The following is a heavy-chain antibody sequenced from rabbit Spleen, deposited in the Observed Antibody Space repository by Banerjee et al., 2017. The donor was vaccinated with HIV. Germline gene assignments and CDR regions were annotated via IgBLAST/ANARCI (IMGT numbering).Heavy chain of an antibody. CDR3: ARDTSSSFSSYGMDL. Sequence: QEQLVESGGGLVKPGASLTLTCTASGVSFSGSSYMCWVRQAPGKGLEWIACIELGGSGFTCFASWAKGRFTISKTSSTTVTLHMTSLTAADTATYFCARDTSSSFSSYGMDLWGPGTLVTVS. J-gene: IGHJ6*01. CDR2: IELGGSGFT. CDR1: GVSFSGSSY. V-gene: IGHV1S45*01. D-gene: IGHD1-1*01.